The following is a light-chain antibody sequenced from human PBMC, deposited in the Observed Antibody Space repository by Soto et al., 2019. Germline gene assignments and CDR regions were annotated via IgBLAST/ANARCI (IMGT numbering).Light chain of an antibody. J-gene: IGKJ1*01. V-gene: IGKV3-15*01. CDR3: QLYKSWPPWT. Sequence: EVVMTQSPATLSVSPGERATLSCRASQRVGSSVAWYQHKPGQAPRLLIFGASSRASGIPARFSGSGSGTDFTLTISSLQSEDFAVYYWQLYKSWPPWTFGQGTKVDIK. CDR1: QRVGSS. CDR2: GAS.